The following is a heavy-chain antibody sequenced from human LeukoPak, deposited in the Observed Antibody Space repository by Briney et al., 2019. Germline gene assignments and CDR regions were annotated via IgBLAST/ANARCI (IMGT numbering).Heavy chain of an antibody. D-gene: IGHD6-19*01. Sequence: GASVKVSCKVSGYTLTELSMHWVRQAPGKGLEWMGGFDPEDGETIYAQKFQGRVTMTEDTTTDTAYMELSSLRSEDTAVYYCATVQVAVAGKDDAFDIWGQGTMVTVSS. CDR2: FDPEDGET. CDR1: GYTLTELS. J-gene: IGHJ3*02. CDR3: ATVQVAVAGKDDAFDI. V-gene: IGHV1-24*01.